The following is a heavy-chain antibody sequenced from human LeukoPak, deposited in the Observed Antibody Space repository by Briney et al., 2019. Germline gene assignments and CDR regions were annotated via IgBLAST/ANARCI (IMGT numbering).Heavy chain of an antibody. CDR1: GYTFTSYG. Sequence: GASVKVSCKASGYTFTSYGISWVRQAPGQGLEWMGWISAYNGNTNYAQKFQGRVTMTEDTSTDTAYMELSSLRSEDTAVYYCATGFVDTAMAHYFDYWGQGTLVTVSS. V-gene: IGHV1-18*01. CDR3: ATGFVDTAMAHYFDY. J-gene: IGHJ4*02. D-gene: IGHD5-18*01. CDR2: ISAYNGNT.